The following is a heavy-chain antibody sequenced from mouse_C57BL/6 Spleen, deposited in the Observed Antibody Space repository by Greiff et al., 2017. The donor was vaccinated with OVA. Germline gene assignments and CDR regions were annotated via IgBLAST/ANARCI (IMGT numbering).Heavy chain of an antibody. J-gene: IGHJ2*01. CDR1: GYSITSDY. CDR3: ARWYSNYAFDY. D-gene: IGHD2-5*01. Sequence: EVQLQESGPGLAKPSQTLSLTCSVTGYSITSDYWTWIRKFPGNKLEYMGYISYSGSTYYNPSLKSRISITRDTSKNQYYLQLNSVTTEDTATYYCARWYSNYAFDYWGQGTTLTVSS. CDR2: ISYSGST. V-gene: IGHV3-8*01.